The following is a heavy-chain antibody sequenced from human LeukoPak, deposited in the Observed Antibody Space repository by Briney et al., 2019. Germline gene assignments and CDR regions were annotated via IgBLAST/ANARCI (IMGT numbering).Heavy chain of an antibody. Sequence: GGSLRLCCGASGFSFSSYAVHCVRQVPGKGLEWVAIISYDGSDKYYADSVKGQFTISRDNSKNTLYLQVNSLRVEYTAVYYCAKDAGRYCYGLYFYYRGQGTLVTVSS. CDR1: GFSFSSYA. V-gene: IGHV3-30*18. D-gene: IGHD5-18*01. CDR3: AKDAGRYCYGLYFYY. CDR2: ISYDGSDK. J-gene: IGHJ4*02.